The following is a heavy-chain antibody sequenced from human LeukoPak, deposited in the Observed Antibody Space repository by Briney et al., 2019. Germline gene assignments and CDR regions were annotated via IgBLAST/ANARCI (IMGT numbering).Heavy chain of an antibody. Sequence: SGPTLVHPTQTLTLTCTFSGFSLRTSGVGVGWIRQTPGKALEWLALIYWDDDKRDSTSLKSRLTITKDTSKNQVVLTMTNMDPVDTATYYCAHREGSPYYYDSSGTFDYWGQGTLVTVSS. V-gene: IGHV2-5*02. D-gene: IGHD3-22*01. CDR1: GFSLRTSGVG. CDR3: AHREGSPYYYDSSGTFDY. CDR2: IYWDDDK. J-gene: IGHJ4*02.